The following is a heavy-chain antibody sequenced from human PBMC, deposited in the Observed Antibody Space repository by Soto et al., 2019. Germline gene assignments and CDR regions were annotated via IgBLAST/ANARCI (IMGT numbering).Heavy chain of an antibody. CDR3: AREAQIGLGQWVAGGWFDP. J-gene: IGHJ5*02. V-gene: IGHV4-31*03. D-gene: IGHD2-8*02. CDR2: IYYSGST. CDR1: GGSLSCGGYY. Sequence: SETLSLTCTVSGGSLSCGGYYWSWIRPHPGKGLEWIGYIYYSGSTHYNPSLKSRVTLSVDTYKNQFSLKLSSVTAADTAVYYCAREAQIGLGQWVAGGWFDPWDQGTLVTVSS.